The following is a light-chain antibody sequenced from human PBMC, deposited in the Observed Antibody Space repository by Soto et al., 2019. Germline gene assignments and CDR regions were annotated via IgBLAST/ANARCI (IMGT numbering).Light chain of an antibody. J-gene: IGLJ3*02. Sequence: QSVLTQPPSVSGAPGQRVTISCTGSSSNIGAGYDVHWYQQLPGTAPKLLIYGNSNRPSGVPDRFSGSKSGTSASLAITGLQAEDADDYYCPSYDSSLSAVFGGGTKLTVL. CDR1: SSNIGAGYD. CDR2: GNS. CDR3: PSYDSSLSAV. V-gene: IGLV1-40*01.